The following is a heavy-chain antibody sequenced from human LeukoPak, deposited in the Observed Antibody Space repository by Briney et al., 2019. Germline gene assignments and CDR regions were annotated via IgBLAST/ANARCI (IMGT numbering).Heavy chain of an antibody. V-gene: IGHV3-11*01. CDR1: GFTFGDYY. CDR3: ARIERRDSSGSFDY. CDR2: ISSSGSTI. J-gene: IGHJ4*02. Sequence: GGSLRLSCAASGFTFGDYYMSWIRQAPGKGLEWVSYISSSGSTIYYADSVKGRFTISRDNAKNSLYLQMNSLRAEDTAVYYCARIERRDSSGSFDYWGQGTLVNVSS. D-gene: IGHD3-22*01.